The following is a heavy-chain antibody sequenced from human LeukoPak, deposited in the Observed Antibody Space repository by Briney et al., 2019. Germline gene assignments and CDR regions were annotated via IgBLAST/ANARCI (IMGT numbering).Heavy chain of an antibody. V-gene: IGHV3-NL1*01. J-gene: IGHJ3*02. CDR1: GFTFSSYG. Sequence: GRSLRLSCAASGFTFSSYGMHWVRQAPGKGLEWVAVIYSGGSTYYADSVKGRFTISRDNSKNTLYLQMNSLRAEDTAVYYCARGWVRGDIWGQGTMVTVSS. CDR3: ARGWVRGDI. CDR2: IYSGGST. D-gene: IGHD3-10*01.